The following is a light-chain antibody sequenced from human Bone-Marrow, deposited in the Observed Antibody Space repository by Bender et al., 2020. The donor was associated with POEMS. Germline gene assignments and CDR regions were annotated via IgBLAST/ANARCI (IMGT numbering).Light chain of an antibody. V-gene: IGLV2-8*01. CDR3: SSYAGSNNFVV. Sequence: QSALTQPPSASGSSGQSVAISCTGTSSDIGGYNYVSWYQHHPGKAPKLMIYEVNKRPSGVPDRFSGSKSGNTASLTVSGLQSEDEADYYCSSYAGSNNFVVFGGGTKLTVL. J-gene: IGLJ3*02. CDR2: EVN. CDR1: SSDIGGYNY.